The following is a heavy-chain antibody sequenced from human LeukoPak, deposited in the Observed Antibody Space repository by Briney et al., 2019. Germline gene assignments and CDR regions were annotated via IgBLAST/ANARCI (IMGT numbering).Heavy chain of an antibody. J-gene: IGHJ2*01. CDR3: ARDIHYYDSSGYYQYWYFDL. D-gene: IGHD3-22*01. V-gene: IGHV4-30-2*01. CDR1: SGSISSGGYS. Sequence: PSETLSLTCAVSSGSISSGGYSWSWIRQPPGKGLEWIGYIYHSGSTYYNPSLKSRVTISVDRSKNQFSLKLSSVTAADTAVYYCARDIHYYDSSGYYQYWYFDLWGRGTLVTVSS. CDR2: IYHSGST.